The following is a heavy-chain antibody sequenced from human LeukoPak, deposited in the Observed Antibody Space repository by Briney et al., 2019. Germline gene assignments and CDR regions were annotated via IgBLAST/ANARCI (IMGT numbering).Heavy chain of an antibody. V-gene: IGHV3-15*01. CDR2: IKSKTDGGTT. CDR3: TTDTYDSSGYYY. J-gene: IGHJ4*02. D-gene: IGHD3-22*01. CDR1: GFTISNAW. Sequence: PGGSLRLSCAASGFTISNAWMSWVRQAPGKGLEWVGRIKSKTDGGTTDYAAPVKGRFTISRDDSKNTLYLQMNSLKTEDTAVYYCTTDTYDSSGYYYWGQGTLVTVSS.